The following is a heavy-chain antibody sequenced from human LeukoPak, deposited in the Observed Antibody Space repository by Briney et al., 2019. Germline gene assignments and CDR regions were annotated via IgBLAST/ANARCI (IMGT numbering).Heavy chain of an antibody. V-gene: IGHV4-59*08. CDR1: GGSISSYY. D-gene: IGHD4-17*01. CDR3: ARSLSVTTGGYFDY. CDR2: IYYSGST. Sequence: SETLSLTCTVSGGSISSYYWSWIRQPPGKGLEWIGFIYYSGSTNYNPSLKSRVTISVDTSKNQVSLKLSSVTAADTAVYYCARSLSVTTGGYFDYWGLGTLVTVSS. J-gene: IGHJ4*02.